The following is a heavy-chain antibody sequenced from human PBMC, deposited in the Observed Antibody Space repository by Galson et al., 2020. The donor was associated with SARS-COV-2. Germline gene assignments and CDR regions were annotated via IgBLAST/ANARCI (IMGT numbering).Heavy chain of an antibody. CDR1: GYTFTSYD. CDR3: ARKEGSDFWSGYYPLGY. D-gene: IGHD3-3*01. CDR2: MNPNSGDT. V-gene: IGHV1-8*01. Sequence: ASVKVSCKASGYTFTSYDINWVRQATGQGLEWMGWMNPNSGDTGYAQNFQGRVTMTRDSSISTAYMELSSLRSEDTAVYYCARKEGSDFWSGYYPLGYWGQGTLVTVSS. J-gene: IGHJ4*02.